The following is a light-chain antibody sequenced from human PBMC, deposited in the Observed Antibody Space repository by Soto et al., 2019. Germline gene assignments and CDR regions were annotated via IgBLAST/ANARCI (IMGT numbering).Light chain of an antibody. Sequence: SALTQPPSVSGAPGQRVTISFTGCSSNIGAGCEVHWYQHLPGKAPKLLIYGNTNRPSGVPDRFSGSKSGTSASLAITGLQAEDEADYYCQSYDSSLSASYVFGGGTKVTVL. V-gene: IGLV1-40*01. CDR3: QSYDSSLSASYV. CDR2: GNT. J-gene: IGLJ1*01. CDR1: SSNIGAGCE.